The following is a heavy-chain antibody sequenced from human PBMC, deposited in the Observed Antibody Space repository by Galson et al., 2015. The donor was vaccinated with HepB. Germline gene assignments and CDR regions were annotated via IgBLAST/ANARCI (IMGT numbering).Heavy chain of an antibody. V-gene: IGHV3-7*05. CDR3: ARFAGGGYSTSWYRSGFDY. CDR2: IKEDESEK. Sequence: SLRLSCAAAGFTFSGYWMTWVRQAPGKGLEWVANIKEDESEKYYVDSVKGRFTISRDNAKNSLYLQLNSLRAEDTAVYFCARFAGGGYSTSWYRSGFDYWGQGTLSSSPQ. CDR1: GFTFSGYW. J-gene: IGHJ4*02. D-gene: IGHD6-13*01.